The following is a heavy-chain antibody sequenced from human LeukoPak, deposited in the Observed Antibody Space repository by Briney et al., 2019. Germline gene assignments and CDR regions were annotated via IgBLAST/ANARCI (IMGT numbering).Heavy chain of an antibody. D-gene: IGHD3-10*01. V-gene: IGHV4-34*01. CDR1: GGSFSGYY. CDR2: INHSGCT. CDR3: ARGFKMVRGVIIKPNNWFDP. Sequence: SETLSLTCAVYGGSFSGYYWSWIRQPPGKGLEWIGEINHSGCTNYNPSLKSRVTISVDTSKNQFSLKLSSVTAADTAVYYCARGFKMVRGVIIKPNNWFDPWGQGTLVTVSS. J-gene: IGHJ5*02.